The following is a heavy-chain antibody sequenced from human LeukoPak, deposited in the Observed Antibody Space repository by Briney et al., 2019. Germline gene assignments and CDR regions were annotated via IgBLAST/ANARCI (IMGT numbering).Heavy chain of an antibody. Sequence: PGRSLRLSCAASGFTFSSYAMNWVRQAPGKGLVCVSRISTDGSSTTYADSVKGRFTISRDNAKNSLYLQMNSLRSEGMALYYCVKDKTDFWSGYFDYWGQGTLVTVSS. J-gene: IGHJ4*02. CDR2: ISTDGSST. V-gene: IGHV3-74*01. CDR3: VKDKTDFWSGYFDY. CDR1: GFTFSSYA. D-gene: IGHD3-3*01.